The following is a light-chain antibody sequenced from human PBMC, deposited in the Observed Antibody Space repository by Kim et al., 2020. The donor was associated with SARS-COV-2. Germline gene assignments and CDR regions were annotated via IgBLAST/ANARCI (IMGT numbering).Light chain of an antibody. J-gene: IGKJ1*01. CDR2: DAS. CDR1: QDIGHY. CDR3: QKYDGAPWT. V-gene: IGKV1-27*01. Sequence: AAVGDTFTLTCRASQDIGHYLAWYQQKPGKVPKLLISDASTLRSGVPSRFSGSGSGTDFTLTINSLQPEDVATYYCQKYDGAPWTFGQGTKVDIK.